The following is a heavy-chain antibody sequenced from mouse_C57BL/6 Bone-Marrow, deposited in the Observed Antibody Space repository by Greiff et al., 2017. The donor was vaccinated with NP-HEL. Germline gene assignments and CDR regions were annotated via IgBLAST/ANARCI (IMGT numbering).Heavy chain of an antibody. CDR1: GFTFSSYG. D-gene: IGHD1-1*01. CDR3: ARHNPRGYGSPFAY. Sequence: EVKLVESGGDLVKPGGSLKLSCAASGFTFSSYGMSWVHQTPDKRLEWVATISSGGSYTYYPDSVKGRFTISRDNAKNTLYLQMSSLKSEDTAMYYCARHNPRGYGSPFAYWGQGTLVTVSA. V-gene: IGHV5-6*01. CDR2: ISSGGSYT. J-gene: IGHJ3*01.